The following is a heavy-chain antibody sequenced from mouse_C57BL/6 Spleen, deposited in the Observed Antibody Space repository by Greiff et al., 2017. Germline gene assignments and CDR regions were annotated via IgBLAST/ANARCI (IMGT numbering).Heavy chain of an antibody. CDR3: ARYYGSSYPLFDY. V-gene: IGHV1-42*01. CDR1: GYSFTGYY. Sequence: EVKVVESGPELVKPGASVKISCKASGYSFTGYYMNWVKQSPEKSLEWIGEINPSTGGTTYNQKFKAKATLTVDKSSRTAYMQLKSLTSEDSAVYYCARYYGSSYPLFDYWGQGTTLTVSS. J-gene: IGHJ2*01. CDR2: INPSTGGT. D-gene: IGHD1-1*01.